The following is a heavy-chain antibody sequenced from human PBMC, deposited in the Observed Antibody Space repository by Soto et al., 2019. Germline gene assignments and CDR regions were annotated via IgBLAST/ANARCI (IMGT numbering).Heavy chain of an antibody. Sequence: QLQLQESGPGLVKPSETLSLTCTVSGGSISSSSYYWGWIRQPPGKGLEWIGSIYYSGSTYYNPSLKSRVTISVDTSKNQFSLKLSSVTAADTAVYYCARHYSGSDSNWFDPWGQGTLVTVSS. J-gene: IGHJ5*02. V-gene: IGHV4-39*01. D-gene: IGHD3-10*01. CDR3: ARHYSGSDSNWFDP. CDR2: IYYSGST. CDR1: GGSISSSSYY.